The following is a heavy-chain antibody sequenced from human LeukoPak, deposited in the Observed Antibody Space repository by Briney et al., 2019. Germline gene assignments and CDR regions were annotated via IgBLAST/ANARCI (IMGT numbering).Heavy chain of an antibody. J-gene: IGHJ2*01. Sequence: PSQTLSLTCTASGGSISSGDSSWSWIRQPPGKGLEWIGYIFYSGNIYYNPSLRSRVTISVDTSKNQVSLKLSSVTVADTAVYYCARAPGVAEVGRLDLWGRGTLVTVSS. CDR3: ARAPGVAEVGRLDL. CDR1: GGSISSGDSS. D-gene: IGHD7-27*01. V-gene: IGHV4-30-4*08. CDR2: IFYSGNI.